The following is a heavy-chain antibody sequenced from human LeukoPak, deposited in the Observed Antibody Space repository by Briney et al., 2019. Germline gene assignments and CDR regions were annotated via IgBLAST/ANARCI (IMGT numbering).Heavy chain of an antibody. CDR2: IYQSGNT. J-gene: IGHJ5*02. CDR1: GYSIRSGYY. Sequence: SETLSLTCSVSGYSIRSGYYWGWIRQPPGKGLEWIGSIYQSGNTYYNESLKSRVTISVDTSKNQSSLKLTSVTAADTAVYYCARVPGPNWFDPWGQGTLVIVSS. CDR3: ARVPGPNWFDP. V-gene: IGHV4-38-2*02.